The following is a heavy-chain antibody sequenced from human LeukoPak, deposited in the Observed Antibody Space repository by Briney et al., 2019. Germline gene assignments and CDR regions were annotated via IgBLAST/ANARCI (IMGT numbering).Heavy chain of an antibody. CDR1: GGSISSYY. V-gene: IGHV4-4*07. D-gene: IGHD6-13*01. CDR3: ARLRLSSWYVVPKYYYMDV. J-gene: IGHJ6*03. CDR2: IYTSGTT. Sequence: SETLSLTCTVSGGSISSYYWSWIRQPAGKGLEWIGRIYTSGTTHYNPSLKSRVTMSVDTSKNQFSLKLSSVTAADTAVYYCARLRLSSWYVVPKYYYMDVWGKGTTVTISS.